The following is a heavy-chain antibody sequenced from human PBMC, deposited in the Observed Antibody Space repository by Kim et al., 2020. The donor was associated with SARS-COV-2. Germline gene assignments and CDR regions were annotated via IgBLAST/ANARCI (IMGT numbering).Heavy chain of an antibody. J-gene: IGHJ4*02. CDR2: ISGSGGST. V-gene: IGHV3-23*01. CDR3: AKVSGVVKQWLDYFDY. D-gene: IGHD6-19*01. CDR1: GFTFSSYA. Sequence: GGSLRLSCAASGFTFSSYAMSWVRQAPGKGLEWVSAISGSGGSTYYADSVKGRFTISRDNSKNTLYLQMNSLRAEDTAVYYCAKVSGVVKQWLDYFDYWGQGTLVTVSS.